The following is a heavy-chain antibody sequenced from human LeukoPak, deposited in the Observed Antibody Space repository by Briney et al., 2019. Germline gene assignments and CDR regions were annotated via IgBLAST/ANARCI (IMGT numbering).Heavy chain of an antibody. CDR3: ARADSSGWYDGYYYYYGMDV. CDR2: ICSSSSYI. V-gene: IGHV3-21*01. Sequence: GGSLRLSCAASGFTFSSYSMNWVRQAPGKGLEWVSSICSSSSYIYYADSVKGRFTISRDNAKNSLYLQMNSLRAEDTAVYYCARADSSGWYDGYYYYYGMDVWGKGTTVTVSS. CDR1: GFTFSSYS. J-gene: IGHJ6*04. D-gene: IGHD6-19*01.